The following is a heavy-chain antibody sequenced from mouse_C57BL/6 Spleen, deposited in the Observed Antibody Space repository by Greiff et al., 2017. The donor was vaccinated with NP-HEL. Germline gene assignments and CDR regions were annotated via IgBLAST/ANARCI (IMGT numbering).Heavy chain of an antibody. V-gene: IGHV3-6*01. J-gene: IGHJ1*03. Sequence: VQLKESGPGLVKPSQSLSLTCSVTGYSITSGYYWNWIRQFPGNKLEWMGYISYDGSNNYNPSLKNRISITRDTSKNQFFLKLNSVTTEDTATYYCARGRLTTVVAPYFDVWGTGTTVTVSS. D-gene: IGHD1-1*01. CDR2: ISYDGSN. CDR3: ARGRLTTVVAPYFDV. CDR1: GYSITSGYY.